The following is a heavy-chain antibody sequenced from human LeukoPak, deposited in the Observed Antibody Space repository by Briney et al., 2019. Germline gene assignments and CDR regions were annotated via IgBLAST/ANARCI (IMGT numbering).Heavy chain of an antibody. D-gene: IGHD3-10*01. Sequence: GASVKVSCKASGYSFTSYGISWVRQAPGQGLEWMGWISAYNGNTNYAQKLQGRVTMTTDTSTSTAYMELRSLRSDDTAVYYCARYYYGSGRTPIPAYYFDYWGQGTLVTVSS. CDR2: ISAYNGNT. J-gene: IGHJ4*02. CDR3: ARYYYGSGRTPIPAYYFDY. CDR1: GYSFTSYG. V-gene: IGHV1-18*01.